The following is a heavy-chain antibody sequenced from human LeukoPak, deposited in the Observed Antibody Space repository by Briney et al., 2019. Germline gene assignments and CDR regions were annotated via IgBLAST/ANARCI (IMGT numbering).Heavy chain of an antibody. D-gene: IGHD4-17*01. CDR3: ARVRNYGDYYYFDY. Sequence: ASVKVSCKASGYTFTSYGISWVRQALGQGLEWMGWISAYNGNTNYAQKLQGRVTMTTDTSTSTAYMELRSLRSDDTAVYYCARVRNYGDYYYFDYWGQGTLVTVSS. CDR1: GYTFTSYG. CDR2: ISAYNGNT. J-gene: IGHJ4*02. V-gene: IGHV1-18*01.